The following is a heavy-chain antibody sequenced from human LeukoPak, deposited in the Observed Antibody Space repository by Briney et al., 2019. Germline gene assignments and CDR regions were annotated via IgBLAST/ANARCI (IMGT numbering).Heavy chain of an antibody. D-gene: IGHD3-10*01. CDR2: IYYSGST. V-gene: IGHV4-59*01. CDR1: GGSISSYY. Sequence: PSETLSLTCTVSGGSISSYYWNWIRQPPGKGLEWIGHIYYSGSTNYNPSLKSRLTISVDTSKNQFSLKLSSMTAADTAVYYCARDHGSGLLWFDPWGQGTLVTVSS. J-gene: IGHJ5*02. CDR3: ARDHGSGLLWFDP.